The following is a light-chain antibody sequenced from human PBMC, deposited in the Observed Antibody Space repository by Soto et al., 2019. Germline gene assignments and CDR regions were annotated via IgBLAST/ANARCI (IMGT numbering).Light chain of an antibody. V-gene: IGLV1-40*01. CDR2: RNS. Sequence: QSVLTQPPSVSGAPGQSVTISCTGSSSNIGADYDVHWYQQLPGTAPKLLIFRNSNRPSGVPDRFSGSKSGTSASLAITGLQAEDEADYYCQSYDSSLTSLLFGGGTKLTVL. CDR3: QSYDSSLTSLL. CDR1: SSNIGADYD. J-gene: IGLJ2*01.